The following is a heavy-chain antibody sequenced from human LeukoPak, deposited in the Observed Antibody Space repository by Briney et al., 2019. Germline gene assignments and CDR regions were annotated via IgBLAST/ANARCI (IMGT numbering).Heavy chain of an antibody. J-gene: IGHJ5*02. Sequence: GGSRRLSCAASGFTFSSYAMHWVRQAPGKGLEWVAVISYDGSNKYYADSVKGRFTISRDNSKNTLYLQMNSLRAEDTAVYYCARDVSRVDTATRRGLDPWGQGTLVTVSS. V-gene: IGHV3-30*04. CDR2: ISYDGSNK. D-gene: IGHD5-18*01. CDR3: ARDVSRVDTATRRGLDP. CDR1: GFTFSSYA.